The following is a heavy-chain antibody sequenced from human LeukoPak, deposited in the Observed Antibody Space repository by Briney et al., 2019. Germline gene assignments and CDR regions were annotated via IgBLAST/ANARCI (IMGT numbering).Heavy chain of an antibody. CDR1: GGSISSSSYY. D-gene: IGHD4-17*01. Sequence: SETLSLTCTVSGGSISSSSYYWGWIRQPPGKGLEWIGNIYYSGSTYYNPSLKSRVTISVDTSKNQFSLKLSSVTAADTAVYYCARNTVNWFDPWGQGTLVTVSS. J-gene: IGHJ5*02. CDR2: IYYSGST. V-gene: IGHV4-39*07. CDR3: ARNTVNWFDP.